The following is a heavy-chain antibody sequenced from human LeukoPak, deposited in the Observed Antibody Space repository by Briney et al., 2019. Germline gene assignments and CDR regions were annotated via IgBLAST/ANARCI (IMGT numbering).Heavy chain of an antibody. D-gene: IGHD5-18*01. J-gene: IGHJ4*02. Sequence: GGSLRLSCAASGFTFSSYAMHWVRQAPGKGLEYVSAISSNGGSTYYANSVKDRFTISRDNSKNTLYLQMGSLRAEDMAVYYCAKRGNVDTAMVKDYWGQGTLVTVFS. CDR3: AKRGNVDTAMVKDY. CDR2: ISSNGGST. V-gene: IGHV3-64*01. CDR1: GFTFSSYA.